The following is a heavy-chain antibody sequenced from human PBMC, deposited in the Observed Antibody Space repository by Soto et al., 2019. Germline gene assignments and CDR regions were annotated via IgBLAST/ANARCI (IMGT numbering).Heavy chain of an antibody. J-gene: IGHJ5*02. Sequence: ASVKVACKASGYTFTSHGISWVRQAPGQGLEWMGWISTDNGNTNYAQKLQGRVTMTTDTSTSTVYMELNSLRSEDTAVYYCAREVPYYYDSSNPAPWGQGTLVTVSS. CDR3: AREVPYYYDSSNPAP. D-gene: IGHD3-22*01. CDR2: ISTDNGNT. V-gene: IGHV1-18*01. CDR1: GYTFTSHG.